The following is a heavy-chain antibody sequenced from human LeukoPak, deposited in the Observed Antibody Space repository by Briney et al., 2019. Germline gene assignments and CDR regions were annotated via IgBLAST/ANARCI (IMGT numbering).Heavy chain of an antibody. CDR2: IWFDGIRK. Sequence: PGGSLRLSCAASGFTFSNYGMHWVRQVQGKGLEWVAAIWFDGIRKYYADSVKGRLTISRDNSKNTLYLQMNSLRAEDTAEYYCARDLEDSSPFGAFDMWGQGTMVTVSS. D-gene: IGHD3-22*01. CDR3: ARDLEDSSPFGAFDM. V-gene: IGHV3-33*01. J-gene: IGHJ3*02. CDR1: GFTFSNYG.